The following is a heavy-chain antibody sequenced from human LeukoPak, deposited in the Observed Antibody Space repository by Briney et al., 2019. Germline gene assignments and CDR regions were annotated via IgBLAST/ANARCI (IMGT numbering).Heavy chain of an antibody. D-gene: IGHD2-8*01. J-gene: IGHJ5*02. Sequence: SETLSLTCTVSGGSIMSYYWSWIRQPPGKGLEWIGNIYDSGSTNYNPSLKSRVTISVDTSKNQFSLKLSSVTAADMAVYYCARSTLYAGTDWFDPWGQGTLVTVSA. CDR1: GGSIMSYY. CDR2: IYDSGST. V-gene: IGHV4-59*01. CDR3: ARSTLYAGTDWFDP.